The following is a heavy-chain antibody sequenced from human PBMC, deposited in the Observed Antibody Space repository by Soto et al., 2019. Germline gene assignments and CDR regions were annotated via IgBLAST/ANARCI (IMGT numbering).Heavy chain of an antibody. V-gene: IGHV4-34*01. J-gene: IGHJ5*02. CDR2: INQSGST. Sequence: PSETLSLTCAVYGGSFSGYYWSWIRQPPGKGLEWIGEINQSGSTNYNPSLKSRVTISVDTSKNQFSLKLSSVTAADTAVYYCAYGSYDFWSGSREWFDPWGQGTLVTVSS. CDR1: GGSFSGYY. D-gene: IGHD3-3*01. CDR3: AYGSYDFWSGSREWFDP.